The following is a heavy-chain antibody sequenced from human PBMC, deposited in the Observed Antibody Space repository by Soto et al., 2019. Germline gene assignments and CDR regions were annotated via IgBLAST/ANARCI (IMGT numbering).Heavy chain of an antibody. CDR1: GFTFENYA. D-gene: IGHD3-3*01. Sequence: GGSLRLSCVASGFTFENYAMSWVRQAPEKGLEWVSAISGSGGTTYYSDSVKGRFTISRDNSKNTVYLQMNDLRVEDAAEYFCAKDSWAIFGVPAGEYYAMDVWGQGTTVTVSS. J-gene: IGHJ6*02. CDR3: AKDSWAIFGVPAGEYYAMDV. V-gene: IGHV3-23*01. CDR2: ISGSGGTT.